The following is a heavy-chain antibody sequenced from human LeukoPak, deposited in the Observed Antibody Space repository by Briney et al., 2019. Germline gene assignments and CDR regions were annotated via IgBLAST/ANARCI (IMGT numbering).Heavy chain of an antibody. CDR1: GYSISSGYY. Sequence: PSETLSLTCTVSGYSISSGYYWAWMRQPPGKGLEWIGSINHSGSTYYNPSLKSRVTVSVDTSKNQVSLRLSSVTAADTAVYYCARVCSSGRCLNYWGQGTLVTVSS. V-gene: IGHV4-38-2*02. J-gene: IGHJ4*02. CDR2: INHSGST. D-gene: IGHD2-15*01. CDR3: ARVCSSGRCLNY.